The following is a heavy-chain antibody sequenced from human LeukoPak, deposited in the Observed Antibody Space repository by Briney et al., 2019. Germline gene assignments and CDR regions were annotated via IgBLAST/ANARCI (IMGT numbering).Heavy chain of an antibody. CDR1: GYTFTSYD. CDR3: ARMDDWPGGAG. CDR2: MNPNSGNT. D-gene: IGHD3-9*01. Sequence: ASVKVSCKASGYTFTSYDINWVRQATGQGLEWMGWMNPNSGNTGYAQKFRGRVTMTRNTSISTAYMELSSLRSEDTAVYYCARMDDWPGGAGWGQGTLVTVSS. J-gene: IGHJ4*02. V-gene: IGHV1-8*01.